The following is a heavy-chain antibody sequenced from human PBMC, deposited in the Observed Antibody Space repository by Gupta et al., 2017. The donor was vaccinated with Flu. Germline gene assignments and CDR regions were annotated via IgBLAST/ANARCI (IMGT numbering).Heavy chain of an antibody. CDR3: ARHMYYDFGSGYHAPGSFDY. J-gene: IGHJ4*02. V-gene: IGHV4-39*01. CDR2: IYYSGST. Sequence: QLQLQESGPGLVKPSETLSLTCTVSGGSISSSSYYWGWIRQPPGKGLEWIGSIYYSGSTYYNPSLKSRVTISVDTSKNQFSLKRSSVTAADTAVYYCARHMYYDFGSGYHAPGSFDYGGQGTLVTVSS. CDR1: GGSISSSSYY. D-gene: IGHD3-3*01.